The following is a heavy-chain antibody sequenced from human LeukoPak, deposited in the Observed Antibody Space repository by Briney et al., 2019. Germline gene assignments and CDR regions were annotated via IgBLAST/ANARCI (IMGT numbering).Heavy chain of an antibody. CDR2: ISGSGGST. D-gene: IGHD3-10*01. Sequence: GGSLRLSCAASGFTFSSYAMSWVRQAPGNGLEWVSAISGSGGSTYYADSVKGRFTISRDNSKNPLYLQMNSLRAEDTAVYYCAKDQNTMVRGVIDYWGQGTLVTVSS. J-gene: IGHJ4*02. V-gene: IGHV3-23*01. CDR1: GFTFSSYA. CDR3: AKDQNTMVRGVIDY.